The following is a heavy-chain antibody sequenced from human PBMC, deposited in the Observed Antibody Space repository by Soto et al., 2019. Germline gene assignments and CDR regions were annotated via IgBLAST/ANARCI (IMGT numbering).Heavy chain of an antibody. D-gene: IGHD3-3*01. V-gene: IGHV4-31*03. Sequence: QVQLQESGPGLVKPSQTLSLTCTVSGGSISSGDYYWSWIRQHPGKGLEWIGYIYYSGSTYYNPSLKSRVTISVDTSKNQFSLKPSSVTAAATAVYYCARWWSGGRHGFVPWGQGTLVTVSS. CDR3: ARWWSGGRHGFVP. CDR2: IYYSGST. J-gene: IGHJ5*02. CDR1: GGSISSGDYY.